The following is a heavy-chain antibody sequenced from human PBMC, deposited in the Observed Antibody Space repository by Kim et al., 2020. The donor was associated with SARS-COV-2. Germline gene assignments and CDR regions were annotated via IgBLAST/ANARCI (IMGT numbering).Heavy chain of an antibody. V-gene: IGHV3-23*01. D-gene: IGHD3-16*01. CDR3: AKSSRTYYYWFDY. CDR1: GFTFSNFA. J-gene: IGHJ4*02. CDR2: ISGIDDTT. Sequence: GGSLRLSCAASGFTFSNFAMTWVRQAPGKGLEWVSTISGIDDTTTYADSVKGRFTISRDNSKNTLYLQMNSLRAEDTAVYYCAKSSRTYYYWFDYWGQGTLVTVSS.